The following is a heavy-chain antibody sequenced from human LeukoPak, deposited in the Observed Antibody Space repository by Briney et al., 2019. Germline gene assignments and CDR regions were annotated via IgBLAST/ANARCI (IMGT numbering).Heavy chain of an antibody. J-gene: IGHJ4*02. Sequence: ASVKVSCKASGYTFTGYYMHWVRQAPGQGLEWMGWINPNGGGTNYAQKFQGRVTMTRDTSISTAYMELSRLRSDDTAVYYCARDAQSMTTVTTKRFPAGFDYWGQGTLVTVSS. CDR3: ARDAQSMTTVTTKRFPAGFDY. D-gene: IGHD4-11*01. CDR1: GYTFTGYY. CDR2: INPNGGGT. V-gene: IGHV1-2*02.